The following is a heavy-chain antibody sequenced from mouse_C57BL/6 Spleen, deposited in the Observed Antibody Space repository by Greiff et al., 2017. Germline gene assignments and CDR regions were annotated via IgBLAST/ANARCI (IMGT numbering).Heavy chain of an antibody. D-gene: IGHD4-1*01. V-gene: IGHV1-64*01. CDR1: GYTFTSYW. Sequence: QVQLKQPGAELVKPGASVKLSCKASGYTFTSYWMHWVKQRPGQGLEWIGMIHPNSGSTNYNEKFKSKATLTVDKSSSTAYMQLSSLTSEDSAVYYCARLQNWDGFAYWGQGTLVTVSA. CDR2: IHPNSGST. CDR3: ARLQNWDGFAY. J-gene: IGHJ3*01.